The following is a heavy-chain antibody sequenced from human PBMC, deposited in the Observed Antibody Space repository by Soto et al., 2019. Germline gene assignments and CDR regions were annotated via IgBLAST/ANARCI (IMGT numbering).Heavy chain of an antibody. CDR1: GYTFTSYY. CDR2: INPSGGST. V-gene: IGHV1-46*01. CDR3: ARGRLNYYDSSGDFDY. D-gene: IGHD3-22*01. Sequence: ASVKVSCKASGYTFTSYYMHWVRQAAGQGLEWMGIINPSGGSTSYAQKFQGRVTMTRDTSTSTVYMELSSLRSEDTAVYYCARGRLNYYDSSGDFDYWGQGTLVTVSS. J-gene: IGHJ4*02.